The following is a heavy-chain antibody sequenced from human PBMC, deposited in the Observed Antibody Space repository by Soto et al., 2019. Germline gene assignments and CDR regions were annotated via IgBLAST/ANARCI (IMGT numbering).Heavy chain of an antibody. Sequence: SQTLSLTCAISGDSVSSTSTAWSWIRQSPSRGLEWLGRTYYRSNWYTDYAVSVKSRIPISPDTSKNQFSLQLNSVTPEDTAVYYCARGSYYSGWVWGQGTLVTVSS. V-gene: IGHV6-1*01. CDR3: ARGSYYSGWV. CDR2: TYYRSNWYT. CDR1: GDSVSSTSTA. D-gene: IGHD6-19*01. J-gene: IGHJ4*02.